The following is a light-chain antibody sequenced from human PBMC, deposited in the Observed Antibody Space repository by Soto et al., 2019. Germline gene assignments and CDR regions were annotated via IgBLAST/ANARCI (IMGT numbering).Light chain of an antibody. V-gene: IGKV3D-20*02. J-gene: IGKJ5*01. CDR1: HTISSSY. CDR3: QQRSNRPLT. Sequence: EIVLTQSPGTLSLSPGERATLSCRASHTISSSYLAWYQQKPGQAPRLLMYGISRRATGIPDRFSGSGSGTDFTLTITRLEPEDFAVYYCQQRSNRPLTFGQGTRLEIK. CDR2: GIS.